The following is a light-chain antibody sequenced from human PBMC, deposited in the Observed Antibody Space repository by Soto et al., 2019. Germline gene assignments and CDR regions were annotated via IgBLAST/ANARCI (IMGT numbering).Light chain of an antibody. CDR3: QQRSNWPPGYT. CDR1: QSVRNY. CDR2: DAS. Sequence: EIVLTQSPATLSLSPGERATLSCRASQSVRNYLAWYQQKPGQAPRLLIYDASSRAIGIPARFSGSGSGTDFTLTISSLESEDFAVYYCQQRSNWPPGYTFGQGTKLEIK. V-gene: IGKV3-11*01. J-gene: IGKJ2*01.